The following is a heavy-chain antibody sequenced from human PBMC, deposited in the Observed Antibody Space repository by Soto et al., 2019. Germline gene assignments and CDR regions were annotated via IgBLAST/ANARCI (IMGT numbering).Heavy chain of an antibody. J-gene: IGHJ2*01. CDR3: ARAPCSGDCYSDFYWYFDL. Sequence: SETLSLTFTVSGGSITRGDYYWMWIRHPPGKGLEWIGYNYYSGSTFYNPSLKSRVTISVDTSKNQFSLKLISVTAADTAVYYCARAPCSGDCYSDFYWYFDLWGRGTLVTVSS. CDR2: NYYSGST. V-gene: IGHV4-30-4*01. CDR1: GGSITRGDYY. D-gene: IGHD2-21*02.